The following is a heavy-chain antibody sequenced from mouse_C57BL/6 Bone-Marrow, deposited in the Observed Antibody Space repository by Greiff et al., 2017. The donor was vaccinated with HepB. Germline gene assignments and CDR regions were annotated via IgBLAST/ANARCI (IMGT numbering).Heavy chain of an antibody. CDR2: IDPENGDT. CDR3: TKLLWEMDY. CDR1: GFNIKDDY. Sequence: EVQLQQSGAELVRPGASVKLSCTASGFNIKDDYMHWVKQRPEQGLEWIGWIDPENGDTKYASKFQGKATITADTSSNTAYLQLSSLTSEDTAVYYCTKLLWEMDYWGQGTSVTVSS. V-gene: IGHV14-4*01. D-gene: IGHD2-1*01. J-gene: IGHJ4*01.